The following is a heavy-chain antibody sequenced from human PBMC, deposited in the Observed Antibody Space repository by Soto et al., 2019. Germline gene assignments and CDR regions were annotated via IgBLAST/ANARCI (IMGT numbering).Heavy chain of an antibody. Sequence: SEPMCVTCPVAGGSISSSSGYWGWHRQPPGKGLEWVGYIYYSGNTNYNPSLKSRVTISVDTSKNQFSLKLSSVTAADTAVYYCARRDWNEGYYYYGMDVWGQGTTVTVSS. CDR2: IYYSGNT. CDR1: GGSISSSSGY. D-gene: IGHD1-1*01. CDR3: ARRDWNEGYYYYGMDV. V-gene: IGHV4-61*05. J-gene: IGHJ6*02.